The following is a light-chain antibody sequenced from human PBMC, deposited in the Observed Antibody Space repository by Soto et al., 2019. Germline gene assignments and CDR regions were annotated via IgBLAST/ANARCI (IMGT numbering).Light chain of an antibody. V-gene: IGKV1-27*01. CDR1: QAISIY. Sequence: DIQMTQSPSSLSTSVGDRVTITCRASQAISIYLAWYQQKPGKVPKLLIYAASTLQSGVPSRFSGSGSGTDFNLTISSLQPEEVATYYCQKYNSAPPTFGQGTKVEIK. CDR3: QKYNSAPPT. J-gene: IGKJ1*01. CDR2: AAS.